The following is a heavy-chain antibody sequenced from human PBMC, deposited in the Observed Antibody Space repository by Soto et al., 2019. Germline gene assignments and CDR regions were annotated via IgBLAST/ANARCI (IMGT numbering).Heavy chain of an antibody. V-gene: IGHV4-59*01. Sequence: PSETLSLTCTVSGGSISSYYWSWIRQPPGKGLEWIGYIYYSGSTNYNPSLKSRVTISVDTSKNQFSLKLSSVTAADTAVYYCARDPTGELTPYYYAMDVWGQGTTVTV. D-gene: IGHD1-26*01. CDR2: IYYSGST. CDR3: ARDPTGELTPYYYAMDV. CDR1: GGSISSYY. J-gene: IGHJ6*02.